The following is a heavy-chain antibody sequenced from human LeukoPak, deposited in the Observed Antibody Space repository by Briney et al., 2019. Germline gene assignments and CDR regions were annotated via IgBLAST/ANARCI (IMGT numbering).Heavy chain of an antibody. V-gene: IGHV3-53*01. CDR3: ARVRRGALDY. Sequence: GGTLRLSCAASGFTVSSNYMSWVRQAPGKGLEWVSVIYSGGSTYYADSVKGRFTISRDNSKNTLYLQMNSLRAEDTTVYYCARVRRGALDYWGQGTLVTVSS. CDR2: IYSGGST. J-gene: IGHJ4*02. D-gene: IGHD1-26*01. CDR1: GFTVSSNY.